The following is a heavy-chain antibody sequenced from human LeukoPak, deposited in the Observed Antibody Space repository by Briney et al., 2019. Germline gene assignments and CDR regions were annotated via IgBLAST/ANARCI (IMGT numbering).Heavy chain of an antibody. CDR3: AKGSGWYV. CDR1: GFTFSSSS. D-gene: IGHD6-19*01. V-gene: IGHV3-23*01. J-gene: IGHJ4*02. Sequence: GGSLRLCCAASGFTFSSSSMSWVRQAPGKELEWVSVISGSGGSTDYADSVKGRFTIYRDNSKNTLYLQINSLRAEDTAVYYCAKGSGWYVWGQGTLVTVSS. CDR2: ISGSGGST.